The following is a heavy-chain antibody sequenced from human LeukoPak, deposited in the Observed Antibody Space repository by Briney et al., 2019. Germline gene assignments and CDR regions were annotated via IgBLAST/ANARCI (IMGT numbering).Heavy chain of an antibody. CDR2: IWYDGSNK. V-gene: IGHV3-33*01. CDR3: ARGMSEVTSPADY. Sequence: GGSLRLSCAASRFTFSSYAMHWVRQAPGKGLEWVAVIWYDGSNKYYGDSVKGRFTISRDNSKNTLYLQMNSLRAEDTAVYYCARGMSEVTSPADYWGQGTLVTVSS. CDR1: RFTFSSYA. D-gene: IGHD5-18*01. J-gene: IGHJ4*02.